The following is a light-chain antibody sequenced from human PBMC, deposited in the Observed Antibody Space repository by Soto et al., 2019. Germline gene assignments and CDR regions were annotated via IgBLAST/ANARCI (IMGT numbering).Light chain of an antibody. J-gene: IGKJ4*01. V-gene: IGKV3-11*01. CDR3: QQRSNGPPVT. CDR2: DAS. CDR1: QSVSNY. Sequence: EIVLTQSPATLSLSPGERATLYCRASQSVSNYLAWYQQKPGQAPRLLIYDASNRASGIPARFSGSGSGTDFTLTISSLDPEDFAVYYCQQRSNGPPVTFGGGTKVEIK.